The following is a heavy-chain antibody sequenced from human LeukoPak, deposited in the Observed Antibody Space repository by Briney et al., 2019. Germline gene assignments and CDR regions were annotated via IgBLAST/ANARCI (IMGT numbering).Heavy chain of an antibody. D-gene: IGHD6-13*01. CDR3: AREGRISSSWSDYYYYYGMDV. Sequence: PGGSLRLSCAASGFTFDDYAMHWVRQAPGKGLEWVSGISWNSGSIGYADSVKGRFTISRDNSKNTLYLQMNSLRAEDTAVYYCAREGRISSSWSDYYYYYGMDVWGQGTTVTVSS. V-gene: IGHV3-9*01. J-gene: IGHJ6*02. CDR2: ISWNSGSI. CDR1: GFTFDDYA.